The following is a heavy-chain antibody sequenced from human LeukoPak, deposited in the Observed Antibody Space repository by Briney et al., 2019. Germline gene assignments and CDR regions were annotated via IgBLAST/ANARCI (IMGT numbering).Heavy chain of an antibody. D-gene: IGHD2-21*02. CDR2: IYSGGST. J-gene: IGHJ4*02. V-gene: IGHV3-53*01. CDR1: GFTVSSNY. CDR3: ARENPATARLFDY. Sequence: RGGSLRLSCAASGFTVSSNYMSWVRQAPGKGLEWVSVIYSGGSTYYADSVKGRFTISRDNSKNTLYLQMNSLRAEDTAVYYCARENPATARLFDYWGQGTLVTVSS.